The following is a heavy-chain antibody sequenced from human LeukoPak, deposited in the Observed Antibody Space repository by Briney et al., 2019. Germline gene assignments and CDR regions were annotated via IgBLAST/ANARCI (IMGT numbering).Heavy chain of an antibody. CDR2: INHSGST. V-gene: IGHV4-34*01. CDR1: GGTFSDYY. J-gene: IGHJ4*02. Sequence: SETLSLTCAVYGGTFSDYYWSWIRQPPGKGLEWIGQINHSGSTNYNPSLNSRVTISVDTSKNQFSLKLNSLTAADTAVYYCARKQLVPLAQSFDYWGQGTLVTVSS. CDR3: ARKQLVPLAQSFDY. D-gene: IGHD6-6*01.